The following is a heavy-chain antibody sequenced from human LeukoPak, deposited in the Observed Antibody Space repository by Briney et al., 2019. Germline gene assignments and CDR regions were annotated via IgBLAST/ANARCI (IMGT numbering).Heavy chain of an antibody. CDR2: ISYDGRST. J-gene: IGHJ4*02. CDR3: LKGGLEPHF. Sequence: GGALRLPCAASGLTFSGYWLHGVRAAPGEGLVWVSRISYDGRSTDYADFVKGRFTISRDNAQNTLYLQMNSLRAEDTAMYYCLKGGLEPHFWGQGTLVTVSS. CDR1: GLTFSGYW. V-gene: IGHV3-74*01. D-gene: IGHD3-16*01.